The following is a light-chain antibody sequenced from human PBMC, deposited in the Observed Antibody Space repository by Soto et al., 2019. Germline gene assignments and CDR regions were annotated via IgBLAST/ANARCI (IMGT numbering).Light chain of an antibody. Sequence: QSALTQPRSVSGSPGQSVTISCTGTRSDVGGYNFVSWYQQHPGKAPKLMIYDVSKRPSGVPDRFSGSKSGNTASLTISGLQAEHEADYHCCSYAGSYTWVFGGGTKLTVL. CDR2: DVS. J-gene: IGLJ3*02. CDR1: RSDVGGYNF. CDR3: CSYAGSYTWV. V-gene: IGLV2-11*01.